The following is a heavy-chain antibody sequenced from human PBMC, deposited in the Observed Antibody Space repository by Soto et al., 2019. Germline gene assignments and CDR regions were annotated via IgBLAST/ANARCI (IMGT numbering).Heavy chain of an antibody. V-gene: IGHV4-34*01. CDR2: INHSGGT. CDR1: GGSFSGYY. Sequence: QVQLQQWGAGLLKPSETLSLTCAVYGGSFSGYYWSWIRQPPGKGLEWIGEINHSGGTNYNPSLKSRVTISVDTSKNQVSLKLSSVTAADTAVYYCARVSGIYYYGMDVWGQGTTVTVSS. CDR3: ARVSGIYYYGMDV. J-gene: IGHJ6*02. D-gene: IGHD3-10*01.